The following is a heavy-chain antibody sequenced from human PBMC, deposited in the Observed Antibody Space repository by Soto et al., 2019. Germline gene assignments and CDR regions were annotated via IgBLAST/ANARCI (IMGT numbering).Heavy chain of an antibody. CDR3: ARVNDILTGYYPYYYYYGMDV. CDR1: GGSISSYY. CDR2: IYYSGST. Sequence: PSETLSLTCTVSGGSISSYYWSWIRQPPGKGLEWIGYIYYSGSTNYNPSLKSRVTISVDTSKNQFSLKLSSVTAADTAVYYCARVNDILTGYYPYYYYYGMDVWGQGTTVTVSS. J-gene: IGHJ6*02. D-gene: IGHD3-9*01. V-gene: IGHV4-59*01.